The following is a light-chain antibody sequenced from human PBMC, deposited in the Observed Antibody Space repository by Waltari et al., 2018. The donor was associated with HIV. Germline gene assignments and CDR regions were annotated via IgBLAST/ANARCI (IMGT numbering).Light chain of an antibody. CDR3: CSYAGSYTLWV. V-gene: IGLV2-11*01. Sequence: QSALTQPRSVSGSPGQSVTISCTGTSSDVGGYNYVSWYQQHPGKAPKLMICDVSKRPSGVPDRFSGSKSGNTASLTISGLQAEDEADYYCCSYAGSYTLWVFGGGTKLTVL. J-gene: IGLJ3*02. CDR2: DVS. CDR1: SSDVGGYNY.